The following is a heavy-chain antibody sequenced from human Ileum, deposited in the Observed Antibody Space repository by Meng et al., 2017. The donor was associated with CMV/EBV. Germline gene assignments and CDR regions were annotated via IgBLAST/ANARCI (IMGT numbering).Heavy chain of an antibody. J-gene: IGHJ5*02. V-gene: IGHV3-15*01. Sequence: GGSLILSCADSGFTFTNAWMSWVRQAPGEGLEWVARIKSKTDGATTDYAVPVKGRFTISRDDSKSTVYLQMNSLKTEDTALYYCVRSWLDPWGQGTLVTVSS. CDR2: IKSKTDGATT. CDR3: VRSWLDP. CDR1: GFTFTNAW.